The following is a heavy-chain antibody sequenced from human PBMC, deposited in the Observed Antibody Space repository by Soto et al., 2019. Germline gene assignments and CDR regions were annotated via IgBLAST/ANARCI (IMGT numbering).Heavy chain of an antibody. V-gene: IGHV3-66*01. CDR3: ARDMVRAMDV. CDR2: IYSGGST. J-gene: IGHJ6*02. Sequence: PGGSLRLSCAASGFNVSSNYMSWVRQAPGKGLEWVSVIYSGGSTYYADSVKGRFTISRDNSKNTLYLQMNSLRAEDTAVYYCARDMVRAMDVWGQGTTVTVSS. D-gene: IGHD3-10*01. CDR1: GFNVSSNY.